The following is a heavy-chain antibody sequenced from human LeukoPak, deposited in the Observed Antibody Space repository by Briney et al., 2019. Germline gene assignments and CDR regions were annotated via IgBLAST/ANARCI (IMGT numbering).Heavy chain of an antibody. J-gene: IGHJ2*01. Sequence: PSETLSLTCTVSGGSISSYYWSWIRQPPGKGLDWIGYIYTSGSTNYNPSLKSRVTISVDTCMTQFSLRLSSVTAADTAVYYCARLAPQGAPPQGYWYLDLWGRGTLVTVSS. CDR1: GGSISSYY. V-gene: IGHV4-4*09. CDR3: ARLAPQGAPPQGYWYLDL. CDR2: IYTSGST.